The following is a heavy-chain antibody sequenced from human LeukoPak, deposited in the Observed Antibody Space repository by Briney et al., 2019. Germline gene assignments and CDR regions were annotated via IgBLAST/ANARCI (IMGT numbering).Heavy chain of an antibody. CDR1: GYTFTGYY. CDR3: ARDPEIRHYYDSWSGYPPASDY. D-gene: IGHD3-3*01. CDR2: INPNSGGT. Sequence: GASVKVSCKASGYTFTGYYMHWVRQAPGQGLEWMGRINPNSGGTNYAQKFQGRVTMTRDTSISTAYMELSRLRSDDTAVYYCARDPEIRHYYDSWSGYPPASDYWGQGTLVTVSS. V-gene: IGHV1-2*06. J-gene: IGHJ4*02.